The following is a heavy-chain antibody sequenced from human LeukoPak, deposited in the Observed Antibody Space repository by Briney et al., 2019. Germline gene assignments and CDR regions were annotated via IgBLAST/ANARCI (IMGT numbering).Heavy chain of an antibody. CDR2: INQDESAK. Sequence: GGSLRLSCAASGFTFSRYWMSWVRQAPGKGLEWVASINQDESAKLYVDSVKGRFTISRDNAKNSLFLQMNSLRVEDTAFYYCARDKVGATSRNWFDPWGQGTLVTVSS. CDR3: ARDKVGATSRNWFDP. V-gene: IGHV3-7*01. J-gene: IGHJ5*02. CDR1: GFTFSRYW. D-gene: IGHD1-26*01.